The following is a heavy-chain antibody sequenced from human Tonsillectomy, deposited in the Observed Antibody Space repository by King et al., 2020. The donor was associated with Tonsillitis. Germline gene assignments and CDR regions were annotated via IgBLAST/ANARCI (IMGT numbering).Heavy chain of an antibody. CDR2: VYYSGPT. V-gene: IGHV4-59*12. CDR1: GGSISSSY. Sequence: QLQESGPGLVKPSETLSLTCTVSGGSISSSYWSWVRQSPGQGLEWVGYVYYSGPTYYNPSLSSRVTISVDTSKNHFSLRLRSVTAADTAVYYCARSGIPPADCYFDLWGRGTLVTVSS. CDR3: ARSGIPPADCYFDL. J-gene: IGHJ2*01. D-gene: IGHD6-13*01.